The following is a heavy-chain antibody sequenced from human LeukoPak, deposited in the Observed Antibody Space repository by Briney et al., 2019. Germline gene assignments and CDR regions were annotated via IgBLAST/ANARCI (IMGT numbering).Heavy chain of an antibody. CDR3: AKATVKYQLLSYYHYYMDA. Sequence: PGGSLRLSCAASGFTFSSYGMSWVRQAPGKGLEWVSAISGSGGSTYYADSVKGRFTISRDNSKNTLYLQMNSLRAEDTAVYHCAKATVKYQLLSYYHYYMDAWGKGTTVTISS. J-gene: IGHJ6*03. CDR2: ISGSGGST. CDR1: GFTFSSYG. V-gene: IGHV3-23*01. D-gene: IGHD2-2*01.